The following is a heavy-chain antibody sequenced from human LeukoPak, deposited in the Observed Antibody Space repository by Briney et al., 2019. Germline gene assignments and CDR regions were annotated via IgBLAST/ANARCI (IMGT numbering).Heavy chain of an antibody. CDR1: GFTFSSYA. Sequence: PGGSLRLSCAASGFTFSSYAMHWVHQAPGKGLEWVAVISYDGNNEYFADSVKGRFTISRDNSKNTLYLQMNSLRADDTAVYYCARGRGAYPVVNRNDYWGQGTLVTVSS. CDR2: ISYDGNNE. CDR3: ARGRGAYPVVNRNDY. D-gene: IGHD4-23*01. V-gene: IGHV3-30-3*01. J-gene: IGHJ4*02.